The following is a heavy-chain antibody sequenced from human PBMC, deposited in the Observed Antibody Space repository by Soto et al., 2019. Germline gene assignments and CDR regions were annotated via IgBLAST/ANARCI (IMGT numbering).Heavy chain of an antibody. V-gene: IGHV1-2*02. Sequence: ASVKVSCKASGYTFTGYYMHWVRQAPGQGLEWMGWINPNSGGTNYAQKFQGRVTMTRDTSISTAYMELSRLRSDDTAVYYCANNIAVAGPFDYWGQGTLVTSPQ. J-gene: IGHJ4*02. CDR1: GYTFTGYY. CDR2: INPNSGGT. D-gene: IGHD6-19*01. CDR3: ANNIAVAGPFDY.